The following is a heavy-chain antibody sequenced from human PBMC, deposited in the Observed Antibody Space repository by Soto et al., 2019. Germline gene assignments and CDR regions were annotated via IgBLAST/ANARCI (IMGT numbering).Heavy chain of an antibody. Sequence: SETLSLTCAVYGGSFIGYYWSWILQPPWKGLEWIGEINHSGSTNYNPSLKSRVTISVDTSKNQFSLKLSSVTAADTAVYYCARWGEYRRDIVVVPAVIAGYFDYWGQGTLVTVSS. J-gene: IGHJ4*02. CDR2: INHSGST. V-gene: IGHV4-34*01. D-gene: IGHD2-2*01. CDR3: ARWGEYRRDIVVVPAVIAGYFDY. CDR1: GGSFIGYY.